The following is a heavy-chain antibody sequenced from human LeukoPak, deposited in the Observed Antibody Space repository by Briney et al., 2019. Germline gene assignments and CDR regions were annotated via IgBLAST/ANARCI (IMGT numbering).Heavy chain of an antibody. CDR3: AGAFDI. CDR2: IWYDESNK. J-gene: IGHJ3*02. V-gene: IGHV3-33*01. CDR1: GFTFSSYG. Sequence: GRSLRLACAASGFTFSSYGMHWVRPAPGKGLEWVAVIWYDESNKYYADSVKGRFTISRDNSKNTLYLQMNSLRAEDTAVYYCAGAFDIWGQGTMVTVSS.